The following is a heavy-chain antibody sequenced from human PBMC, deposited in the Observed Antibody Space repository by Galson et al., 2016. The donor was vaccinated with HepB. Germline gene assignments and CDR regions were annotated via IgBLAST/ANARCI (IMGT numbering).Heavy chain of an antibody. J-gene: IGHJ5*02. V-gene: IGHV5-51*01. CDR2: IYPGDSDT. Sequence: QSGAEVKKPGESLRVSCKASGYSFTTYWIAWVRQIPGEGLELMGIIYPGDSDTTYSPSFQGQVTISVDKSINTAYLQWSSLKASDTAMYYCARISQHCDDDVCIRDWFDPWGQGTQVTVSS. CDR1: GYSFTTYW. D-gene: IGHD2-8*01. CDR3: ARISQHCDDDVCIRDWFDP.